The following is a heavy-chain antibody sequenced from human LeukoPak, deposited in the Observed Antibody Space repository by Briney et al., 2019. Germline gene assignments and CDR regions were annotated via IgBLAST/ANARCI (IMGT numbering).Heavy chain of an antibody. CDR2: ITGSGTRT. D-gene: IGHD3-3*01. Sequence: GGSLRLSCAASGFPFSTYAMTWVRQAPGKWLEWVSAITGSGTRTYYADSVKGRFTISRDNSKNTLSLQMNSLRAEDTAVYYCARRLEWFLEYWYFDLWGRGTLATVSS. CDR1: GFPFSTYA. J-gene: IGHJ2*01. V-gene: IGHV3-23*01. CDR3: ARRLEWFLEYWYFDL.